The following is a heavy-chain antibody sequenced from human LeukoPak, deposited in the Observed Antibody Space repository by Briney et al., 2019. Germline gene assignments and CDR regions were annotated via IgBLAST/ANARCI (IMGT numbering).Heavy chain of an antibody. CDR1: GYTFISYG. J-gene: IGHJ5*02. CDR2: INTYNGNT. Sequence: GASVKVSCKASGYTFISYGISWVRQAPGHGLEWMGWINTYNGNTNYAQKLQGRVTMTTDTSTSTAYMELRSLTSDDTAVYYCARDRPLADYDILTGYRSGDWFDPWGQGTLVTVSS. CDR3: ARDRPLADYDILTGYRSGDWFDP. D-gene: IGHD3-9*01. V-gene: IGHV1-18*01.